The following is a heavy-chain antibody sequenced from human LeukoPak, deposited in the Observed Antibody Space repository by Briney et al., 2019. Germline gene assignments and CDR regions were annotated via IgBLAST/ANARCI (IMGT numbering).Heavy chain of an antibody. CDR1: GFTFSSYS. D-gene: IGHD3-22*01. V-gene: IGHV3-48*01. CDR2: ISSSSTTI. J-gene: IGHJ4*02. Sequence: GGSLRLSCAASGFTFSSYSMMWVRQAPGKGLEWVSYISSSSTTIHYADSVKGRFTISRDNAKNSVYLQMNSLRAEDTAVYYCARDLLVGGSGYHYWGQGTLVTVSS. CDR3: ARDLLVGGSGYHY.